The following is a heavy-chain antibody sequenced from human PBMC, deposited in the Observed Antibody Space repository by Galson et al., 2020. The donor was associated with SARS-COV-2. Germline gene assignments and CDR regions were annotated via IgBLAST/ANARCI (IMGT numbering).Heavy chain of an antibody. D-gene: IGHD3-3*01. V-gene: IGHV4-31*03. CDR2: IYYSGST. CDR1: GGPISSDGYY. Sequence: SETLSLTCTVSGGPISSDGYYWSWIRPHPGKGLEWNGYIYYSGSTYYNPSIKSRVTISVDTSKNQFSLKLSSVTAADTAVYYCARILGITIFGVVTVGGWFDPWGQGTLVTVSS. CDR3: ARILGITIFGVVTVGGWFDP. J-gene: IGHJ5*02.